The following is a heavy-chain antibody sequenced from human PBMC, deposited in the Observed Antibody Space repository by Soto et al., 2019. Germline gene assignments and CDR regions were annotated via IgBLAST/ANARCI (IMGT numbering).Heavy chain of an antibody. V-gene: IGHV3-23*01. Sequence: GGSLILSCAASGFTFSSYAMSWVRQAPGKGLEWVSAISGSGGSSYYADSVKGRFTISRDNSKNTLYLQMNSLRAEDTAVYYCAKDKADYDFWSGSEQNWFDPWGQGTLVTVSS. CDR1: GFTFSSYA. D-gene: IGHD3-3*01. CDR3: AKDKADYDFWSGSEQNWFDP. CDR2: ISGSGGSS. J-gene: IGHJ5*02.